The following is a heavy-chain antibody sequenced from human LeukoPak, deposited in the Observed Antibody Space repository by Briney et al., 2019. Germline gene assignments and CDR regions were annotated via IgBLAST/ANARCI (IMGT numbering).Heavy chain of an antibody. CDR2: LSGSGTAT. J-gene: IGHJ6*03. CDR1: QFTFSRLA. D-gene: IGHD2-2*02. V-gene: IGHV3-23*01. Sequence: SGGSLRLSYEASQFTFSRLAMSCIRQAPGTGLEWVSTLSGSGTATYYADSVKGRFTTSRDNSKDTLYLQMDNLRADDTAVYYCAKHIGSHTFLLYCIYVRGTGTSVIVSS. CDR3: AKHIGSHTFLLYCIYV.